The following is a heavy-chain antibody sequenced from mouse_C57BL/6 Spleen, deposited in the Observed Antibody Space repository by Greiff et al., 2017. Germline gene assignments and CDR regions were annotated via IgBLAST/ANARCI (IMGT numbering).Heavy chain of an antibody. Sequence: QVQLQQPGAELVRPGTSVKLSCKASGYTFTSYWMHWVKQRPGQGLEWIGVIDPSDSYTNYNQKFKGKATLTVDTSSSTAYMQLSSLTSEDSAVYYCARGATVGAMDYWGQGTSVTVSS. J-gene: IGHJ4*01. CDR3: ARGATVGAMDY. V-gene: IGHV1-59*01. D-gene: IGHD1-1*01. CDR2: IDPSDSYT. CDR1: GYTFTSYW.